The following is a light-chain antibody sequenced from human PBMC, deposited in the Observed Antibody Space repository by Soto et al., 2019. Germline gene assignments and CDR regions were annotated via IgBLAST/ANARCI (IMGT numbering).Light chain of an antibody. J-gene: IGLJ2*01. CDR3: SSYTSSSTLGV. Sequence: QSALTRPASVSGSPGQSITISCTGTSSDVGGYNYVSWYQQHPGKAPKLMIYDVSNRPSGVSNRFSGSKFGNTASLTISGLQAEDEADYYCSSYTSSSTLGVFGGGTKLTVL. CDR1: SSDVGGYNY. V-gene: IGLV2-14*01. CDR2: DVS.